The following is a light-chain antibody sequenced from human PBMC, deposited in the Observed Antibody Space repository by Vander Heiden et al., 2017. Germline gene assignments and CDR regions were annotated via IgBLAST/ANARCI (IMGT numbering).Light chain of an antibody. CDR3: RQGYSTPIT. CDR2: AAS. CDR1: QSISSY. J-gene: IGKJ5*01. V-gene: IGKV1-39*01. Sequence: DIQTTQSPSSLSAPVADSVPITCRASQSISSYLNWYQQRPGKATKLLIYAASSLQSGVPSRFSGSGSGTDVALTISSLQPGDCAAYDCRQGYSTPITFGQGTRLEIK.